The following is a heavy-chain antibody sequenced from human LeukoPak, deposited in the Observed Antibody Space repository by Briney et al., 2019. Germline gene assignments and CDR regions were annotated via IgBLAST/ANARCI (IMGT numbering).Heavy chain of an antibody. V-gene: IGHV4-34*01. CDR3: ARKGPLRYFDWLLYPSNWFDP. D-gene: IGHD3-9*01. CDR2: INHSGST. Sequence: SETLSLTCAVYGGSFSGYYWSWIRQPPGKGLEWIGEINHSGSTNYNPSLKSRVTISVDTSKNQFSLKLSSVTAADTAVYYCARKGPLRYFDWLLYPSNWFDPWGQGTLVTVSS. J-gene: IGHJ5*02. CDR1: GGSFSGYY.